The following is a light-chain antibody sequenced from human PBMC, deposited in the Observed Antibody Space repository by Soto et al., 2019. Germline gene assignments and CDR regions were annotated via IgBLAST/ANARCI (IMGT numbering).Light chain of an antibody. V-gene: IGKV3-20*01. CDR3: QQYSSSRT. Sequence: DIVLTQSPGTLSLSPGERATLSCRASQSVSSNYLAWYQQRPGQTPRLLIYDASKRATGIPDRFSGSGSGTDFTPTISRLEPEDFAVYYCQQYSSSRTFGQGTKVDIK. CDR1: QSVSSNY. CDR2: DAS. J-gene: IGKJ1*01.